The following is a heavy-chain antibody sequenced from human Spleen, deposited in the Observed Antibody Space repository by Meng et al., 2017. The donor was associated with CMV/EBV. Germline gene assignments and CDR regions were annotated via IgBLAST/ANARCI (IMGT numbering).Heavy chain of an antibody. J-gene: IGHJ6*02. Sequence: GESLKISCAASGFTFSSFGMHWVRQTPGKGLEWVAVIWYDGSKKYYADSVKGRFTISRDNSKDTLHLQMNSLRAEDTAVYYCARAYGGNTFYYYYGMDVWGQGTTVTVSS. D-gene: IGHD4-23*01. CDR3: ARAYGGNTFYYYYGMDV. CDR1: GFTFSSFG. V-gene: IGHV3-33*01. CDR2: IWYDGSKK.